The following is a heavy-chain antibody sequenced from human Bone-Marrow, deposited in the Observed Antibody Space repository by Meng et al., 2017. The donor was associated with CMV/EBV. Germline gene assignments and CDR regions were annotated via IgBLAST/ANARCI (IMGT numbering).Heavy chain of an antibody. Sequence: GESLKISCAASGFTFSSYSMNWVRQAPGKGLEWVSVIYSGGSTYYADSVKGRFTISRDNSKNTLYLQMNSLRAEDTAVYYCAKELEVGATTMSFDYWGQGTLVTVSS. CDR1: GFTFSSYS. J-gene: IGHJ4*02. CDR2: IYSGGST. CDR3: AKELEVGATTMSFDY. D-gene: IGHD1-26*01. V-gene: IGHV3-53*01.